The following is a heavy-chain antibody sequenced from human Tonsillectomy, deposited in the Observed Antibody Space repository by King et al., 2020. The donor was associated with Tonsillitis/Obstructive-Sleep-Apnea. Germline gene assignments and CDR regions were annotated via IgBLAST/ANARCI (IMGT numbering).Heavy chain of an antibody. J-gene: IGHJ4*02. CDR2: IKQDGSEK. Sequence: VQLVESGGGLVQPGGSLRLSCAASGFTFSTYWMSWVRQAPGKGLEWVANIKQDGSEKYYVDSVKGRFTISRDNAKKSLYLQMNSLRAEDTAVYYCAKERGRGGFFAWYPLYFCDYWGQEPLPTASS. D-gene: IGHD3-16*01. V-gene: IGHV3-7*03. CDR1: GFTFSTYW. CDR3: AKERGRGGFFAWYPLYFCDY.